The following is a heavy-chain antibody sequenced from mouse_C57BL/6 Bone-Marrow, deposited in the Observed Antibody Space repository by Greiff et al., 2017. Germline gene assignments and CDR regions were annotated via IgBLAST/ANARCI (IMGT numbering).Heavy chain of an antibody. Sequence: VQLQQSGAELVRPGASVKLSCTASGFNIKDDYMHWVQQRPEQGLEWIGGIDPENGDTEYASKFQGKATITADTASNTAYLQLSSLTSDDTAVYYCTTTVSNPYFFDYWGQGTTLTGPS. D-gene: IGHD2-5*01. CDR3: TTTVSNPYFFDY. V-gene: IGHV14-4*01. CDR1: GFNIKDDY. CDR2: IDPENGDT. J-gene: IGHJ2*01.